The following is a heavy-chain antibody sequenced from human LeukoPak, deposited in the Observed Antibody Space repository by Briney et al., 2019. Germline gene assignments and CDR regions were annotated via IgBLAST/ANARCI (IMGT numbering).Heavy chain of an antibody. Sequence: GGSLRLSCVASGFSLSGYWMYWVRQAPGKGLMYISRNNGDGSTTNYADSVKGRFTISRDNAKNTLYLQMNSLRAEDTAVYYCARGVAGDYWGQGTLVTVSS. CDR2: NNGDGSTT. D-gene: IGHD2-15*01. CDR3: ARGVAGDY. CDR1: GFSLSGYW. J-gene: IGHJ4*02. V-gene: IGHV3-74*01.